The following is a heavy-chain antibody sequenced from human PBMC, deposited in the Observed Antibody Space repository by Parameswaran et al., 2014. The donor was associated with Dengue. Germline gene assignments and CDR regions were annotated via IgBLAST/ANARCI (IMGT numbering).Heavy chain of an antibody. Sequence: ASETLSLTCTVSGGSISSYYWSWIRQPPGKGLEWIGYIYYSGSTNYNPSLKSRVTISVDTSKNQFSLKLSSVTAVDTAVYYCARILLPYYYGSGSYFDYWGQGTLVTVSS. D-gene: IGHD3-10*01. V-gene: IGHV4-59*01. J-gene: IGHJ4*02. CDR1: GGSISSYY. CDR3: ARILLPYYYGSGSYFDY. CDR2: IYYSGST.